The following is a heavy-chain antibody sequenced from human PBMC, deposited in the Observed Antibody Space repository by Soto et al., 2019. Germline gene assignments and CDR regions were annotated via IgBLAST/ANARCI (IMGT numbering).Heavy chain of an antibody. Sequence: QVQLVESGGGVVQPGRSLRLSCAASGFTFSSYGMHWVRQAPGKGLEWVAVISYDGSNKYYADSVKGRFTISRDNSKNTLYLQMNGLRAEDTAVYYCAKDLSLLVVLAAGHGMDVWGQGTTVTVSS. CDR2: ISYDGSNK. CDR1: GFTFSSYG. J-gene: IGHJ6*02. D-gene: IGHD2-15*01. CDR3: AKDLSLLVVLAAGHGMDV. V-gene: IGHV3-30*18.